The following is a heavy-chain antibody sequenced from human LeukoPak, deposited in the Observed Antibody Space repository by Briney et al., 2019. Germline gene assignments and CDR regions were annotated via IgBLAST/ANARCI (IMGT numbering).Heavy chain of an antibody. CDR2: IYYSGST. Sequence: SSETLSLTCTVSGGSISSSSYYWGWIRQPPGKGLEWIGSIYYSGSTYYNPSLKSRVTISVDTSKNQFSLKLSSVTAADTAVYYCARQLDTYYFDYWGQGTLVTVSS. D-gene: IGHD5-18*01. V-gene: IGHV4-39*01. CDR1: GGSISSSSYY. J-gene: IGHJ4*02. CDR3: ARQLDTYYFDY.